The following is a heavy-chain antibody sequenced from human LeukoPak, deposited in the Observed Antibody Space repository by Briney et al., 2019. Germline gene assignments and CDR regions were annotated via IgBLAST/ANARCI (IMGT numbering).Heavy chain of an antibody. J-gene: IGHJ5*02. CDR3: AKDGAVVASGWFDP. Sequence: PGGSLRLSCAASGFTLSSYAMSWVRQAPGKGLEWVSGISGSGGSTYYADSVKGRFTISRDNSKNTLYLQMNSLRAEDTAVYYCAKDGAVVASGWFDPWGQGTLVTVSS. V-gene: IGHV3-23*01. D-gene: IGHD3-22*01. CDR2: ISGSGGST. CDR1: GFTLSSYA.